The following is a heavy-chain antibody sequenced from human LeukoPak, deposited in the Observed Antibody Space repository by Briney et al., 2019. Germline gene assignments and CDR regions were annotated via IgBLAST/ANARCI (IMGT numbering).Heavy chain of an antibody. J-gene: IGHJ4*02. D-gene: IGHD5-24*01. V-gene: IGHV3-7*03. CDR2: LKEDVTQT. Sequence: GGSLRLSCAASGFTFSSNWMSWVRLAPGTGGEWVTNLKEDVTQTYYVASVKGRFTLSRANANNSLYLQMNSLRVEDTAVYYCAKEGRSLQTYWGQGTLVTVSS. CDR3: AKEGRSLQTY. CDR1: GFTFSSNW.